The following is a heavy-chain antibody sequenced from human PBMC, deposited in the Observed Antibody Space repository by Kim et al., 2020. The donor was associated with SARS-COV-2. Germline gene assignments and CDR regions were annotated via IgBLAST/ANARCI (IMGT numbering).Heavy chain of an antibody. Sequence: SETLSLTCTVSGGSISSYYWSWIRQPPGKGLEWIGYIYYSGSTNYNPSLKSRVTISVDTSKNQFSLKLSSVTAADTAVYYCARDRSITGSLLHYFDYWGQGTLVTVSS. CDR1: GGSISSYY. V-gene: IGHV4-59*01. CDR3: ARDRSITGSLLHYFDY. J-gene: IGHJ4*02. CDR2: IYYSGST. D-gene: IGHD1-20*01.